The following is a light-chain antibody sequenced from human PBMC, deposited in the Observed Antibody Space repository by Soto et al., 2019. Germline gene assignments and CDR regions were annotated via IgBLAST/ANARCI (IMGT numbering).Light chain of an antibody. J-gene: IGKJ2*01. Sequence: DIQMTQSPSTLSASVGDRVTITCRASQSISSWLAWYQQKPEKAPKLLIYDASSLESGVPSRFSGSGSGTEFTLTISSLQPDDLATYYCQQYNSYPYTFGQGTKLEIK. CDR1: QSISSW. CDR3: QQYNSYPYT. V-gene: IGKV1-5*01. CDR2: DAS.